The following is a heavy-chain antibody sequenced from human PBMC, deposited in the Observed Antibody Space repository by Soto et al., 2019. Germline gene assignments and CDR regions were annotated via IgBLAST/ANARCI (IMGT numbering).Heavy chain of an antibody. CDR3: ARGVHYDSSGYYYFY. CDR2: IIPLFGTA. D-gene: IGHD3-22*01. J-gene: IGHJ4*02. Sequence: QVQLVQSGAEVKKPGSSVKVSRKASGGTFSIYAIDWVRQAPGQGLEWMGGIIPLFGTANYAQNFQGRITITADESTNTAYMELRSLRSEDTAVYYCARGVHYDSSGYYYFYWGQGTLVTVSS. CDR1: GGTFSIYA. V-gene: IGHV1-69*01.